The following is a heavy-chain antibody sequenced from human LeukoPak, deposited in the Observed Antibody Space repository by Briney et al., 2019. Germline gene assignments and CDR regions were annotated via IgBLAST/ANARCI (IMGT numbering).Heavy chain of an antibody. J-gene: IGHJ6*04. CDR2: ISYDGSNK. D-gene: IGHD6-13*01. CDR1: GFTFSSYA. Sequence: GGSLRLSCAASGFTFSSYAMHWVRQAPGKGLEWVAVISYDGSNKYYADSVKGRFTISRDNSKNTLYLQMNSLRAEDTAVYYRATLYSSSWYVYYYYGMDVWGKGTTVTVSS. CDR3: ATLYSSSWYVYYYYGMDV. V-gene: IGHV3-30-3*01.